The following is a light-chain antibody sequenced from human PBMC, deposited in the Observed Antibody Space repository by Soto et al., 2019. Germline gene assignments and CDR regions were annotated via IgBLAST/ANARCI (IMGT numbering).Light chain of an antibody. V-gene: IGKV1-5*01. CDR3: QQYNSYLIT. CDR1: QSISSW. CDR2: DAS. Sequence: DIQMTQSTSTLSASVGDRVTITCRASQSISSWLAWYQQKPGKAPKLLIYDASSLESGVPSRFSGSGSGTEFTLTISSLQPDDFATYYCQQYNSYLITFGQGTRLEIK. J-gene: IGKJ5*01.